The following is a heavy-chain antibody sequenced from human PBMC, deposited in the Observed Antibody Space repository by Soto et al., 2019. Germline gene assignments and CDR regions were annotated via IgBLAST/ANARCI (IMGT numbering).Heavy chain of an antibody. V-gene: IGHV3-30*03. CDR1: GFTFSSYG. Sequence: GGSLRLSCAASGFTFSSYGMHWVRQAPGKGLEWVAVISYDGSNKYYADSVKGRFTISRDNSKNTLYLQMNSLRAEDTAVYYCAGDYVDTAMVPGLLDYWGQGTLVTVSS. J-gene: IGHJ4*02. D-gene: IGHD5-18*01. CDR2: ISYDGSNK. CDR3: AGDYVDTAMVPGLLDY.